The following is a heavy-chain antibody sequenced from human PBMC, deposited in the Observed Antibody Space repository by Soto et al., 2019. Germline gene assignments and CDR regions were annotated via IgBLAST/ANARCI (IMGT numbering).Heavy chain of an antibody. V-gene: IGHV4-31*03. CDR3: ARAPTPYYYYYGMDV. CDR2: IYYSGST. CDR1: GGSISSGGYY. J-gene: IGHJ6*02. Sequence: SETLSLTCTVSGGSISSGGYYWSWIRQHPGKGLEWIGYIYYSGSTYYNPSLKSRVTISADTSKNQFSLKLSSVTAADTAVYYCARAPTPYYYYYGMDVWGQGTTVTV.